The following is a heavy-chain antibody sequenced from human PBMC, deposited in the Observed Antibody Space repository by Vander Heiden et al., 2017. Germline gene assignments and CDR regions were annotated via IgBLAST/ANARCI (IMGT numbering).Heavy chain of an antibody. CDR1: GFPFSSYG. Sequence: QVQLVESGGGVVQPGRSLRLPCAASGFPFSSYGMHWVRQAPGKGLEWVAVISYDGSNKYYADSVKGRFTISRDNSKNTLYLQMNSLRAEDTAVYYCAKPVGDYEAGFDYWGQGTLVTVSS. CDR2: ISYDGSNK. V-gene: IGHV3-30*18. CDR3: AKPVGDYEAGFDY. J-gene: IGHJ4*02. D-gene: IGHD4-17*01.